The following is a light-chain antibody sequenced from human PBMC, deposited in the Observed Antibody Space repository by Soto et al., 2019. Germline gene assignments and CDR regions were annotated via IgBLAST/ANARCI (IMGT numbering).Light chain of an antibody. J-gene: IGLJ3*02. V-gene: IGLV2-14*01. CDR1: STDPSHYNF. CDR2: SVS. CDR3: NSYTAGAIK. Sequence: QSALTQPASVSGSPGQSITISCTGTSTDPSHYNFVSWHQQHPGKAPKLIIYSVSNRPSGVSTRFSGSKSGSTASLTISGLQAEDEADYYCNSYTAGAIKFGGGTKLTVL.